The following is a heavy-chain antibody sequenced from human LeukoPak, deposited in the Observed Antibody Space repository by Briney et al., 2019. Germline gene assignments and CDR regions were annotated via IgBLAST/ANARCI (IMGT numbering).Heavy chain of an antibody. V-gene: IGHV4-59*01. CDR3: ARDSGGSGYLWFDP. CDR2: IHSSGKT. CDR1: GGSIISYY. Sequence: SETLSLTCTVSGGSIISYYWSWIRQSPQKGLEWIAYIHSSGKTNYNPSLKSRVTISVDTSKNQFSLKVTSMTAADTGVYYCARDSGGSGYLWFDPWGQGTLVTVSS. D-gene: IGHD3-3*01. J-gene: IGHJ5*02.